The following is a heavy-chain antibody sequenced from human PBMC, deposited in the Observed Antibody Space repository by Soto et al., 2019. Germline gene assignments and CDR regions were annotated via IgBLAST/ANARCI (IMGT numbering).Heavy chain of an antibody. V-gene: IGHV1-69*13. Sequence: GASVKVSCKASGGTFSSYAISWVRQAPGQGLEWMGGIIPIFGTANYAQKFQGRVTITADESTSTAYMELSSLRSEDMAGYYCAGARGYSYGYRGAYYYYGMDVWGQGTTVTVSS. CDR3: AGARGYSYGYRGAYYYYGMDV. J-gene: IGHJ6*02. CDR1: GGTFSSYA. CDR2: IIPIFGTA. D-gene: IGHD5-18*01.